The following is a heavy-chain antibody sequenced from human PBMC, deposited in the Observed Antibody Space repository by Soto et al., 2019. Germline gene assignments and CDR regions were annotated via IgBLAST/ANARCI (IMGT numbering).Heavy chain of an antibody. V-gene: IGHV3-30*04. D-gene: IGHD3-22*01. CDR2: ITQDGRNQ. CDR1: GFTFSRFP. CDR3: ATGAAFYYDTSRF. J-gene: IGHJ4*02. Sequence: ESGGGVVQPGRSLRLSCAASGFTFSRFPIHWIRQAPGKGLEWVAVITQDGRNQYYADSVKGRFIISRDNSKNSLYLQMNTLTTEDTAVYYCATGAAFYYDTSRFWGQGTLVTVSS.